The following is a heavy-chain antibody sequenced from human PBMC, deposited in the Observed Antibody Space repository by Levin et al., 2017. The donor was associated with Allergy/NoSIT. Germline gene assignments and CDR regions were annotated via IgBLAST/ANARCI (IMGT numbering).Heavy chain of an antibody. CDR2: ISSSSSTI. V-gene: IGHV3-48*01. CDR3: ARDPDELLWFGELVY. J-gene: IGHJ4*02. Sequence: GGSLRLSCAASGFTFSSYSMNWVRQAPGKGLEWVSYISSSSSTIYYADSVKGRFTISRDNAKNSLYLQMNSLRAEDTAVYYCARDPDELLWFGELVYWGQGTLVTVSS. D-gene: IGHD3-10*01. CDR1: GFTFSSYS.